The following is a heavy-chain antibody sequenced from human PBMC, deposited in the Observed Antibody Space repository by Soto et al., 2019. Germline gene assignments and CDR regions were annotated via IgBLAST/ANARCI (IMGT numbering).Heavy chain of an antibody. CDR3: AREKHFEYSSSPCDY. CDR2: ISSSSSYI. D-gene: IGHD6-6*01. V-gene: IGHV3-21*01. CDR1: GFTFSSYS. J-gene: IGHJ4*02. Sequence: GGSLRLSCAASGFTFSSYSMNWVRQAPGKGLEWVSSISSSSSYIYYADSVKGRFTISRDNAKNSLYLQMNSLRAEDTAVYYCAREKHFEYSSSPCDYWGQGTLVTVSS.